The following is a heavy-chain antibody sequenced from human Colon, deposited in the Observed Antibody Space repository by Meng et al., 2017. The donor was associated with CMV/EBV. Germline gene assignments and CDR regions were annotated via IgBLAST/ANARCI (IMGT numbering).Heavy chain of an antibody. CDR3: ARAFWSGYSALDP. CDR2: IYHTGST. D-gene: IGHD3-3*01. V-gene: IGHV4-61*01. J-gene: IGHJ5*02. Sequence: VSGGSVNSGRSHWTWIRQAPGKGLEWIGDIYHTGSTNVNPALKSRLIMSLDTSKNQFSLTLTSVTAADTGVYYCARAFWSGYSALDPWGQGTLVTVSS. CDR1: GGSVNSGRSH.